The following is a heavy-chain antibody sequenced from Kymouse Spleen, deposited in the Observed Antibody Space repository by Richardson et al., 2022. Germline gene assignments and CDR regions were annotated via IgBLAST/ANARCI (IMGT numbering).Heavy chain of an antibody. J-gene: IGHJ4*02. Sequence: EVQLVESGGGLVQPGGSLRLSCAASGFTFSSYWMHWVRQAPGKGLVWVSRINSDGSSTSYADSVKGRFTISRDNAKNTLYLQMNSLRAEDTAVYYCAREYYYGSGSYPFDYWGQGTLVTVSS. D-gene: IGHD3-10*01. CDR1: GFTFSSYW. CDR3: AREYYYGSGSYPFDY. CDR2: INSDGSST. V-gene: IGHV3-74*01.